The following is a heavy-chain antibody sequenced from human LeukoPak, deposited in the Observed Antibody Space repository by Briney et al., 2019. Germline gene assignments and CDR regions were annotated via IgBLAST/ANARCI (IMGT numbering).Heavy chain of an antibody. CDR3: ARYDPGYYYDSSGYQG. V-gene: IGHV5-10-1*01. CDR1: GYSFTSYW. D-gene: IGHD3-22*01. J-gene: IGHJ4*02. Sequence: GESLMISCKGSGYSFTSYWISWVRQMPGKGLEWMGRIDPSDSYTNYSPSFQGHVTISADKSISTAYLQWSSLKASDTAMYYCARYDPGYYYDSSGYQGWGQGTLVTVSS. CDR2: IDPSDSYT.